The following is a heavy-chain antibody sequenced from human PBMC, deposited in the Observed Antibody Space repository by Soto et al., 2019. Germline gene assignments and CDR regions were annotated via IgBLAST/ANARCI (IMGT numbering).Heavy chain of an antibody. D-gene: IGHD3-22*01. CDR3: AREGAITMIVDY. Sequence: SETLSLTCTVSGGSVSSGSYDESWIRQPPGKGLEWIGYIYYSGSTNYNPSLKSRVTISVDTSKNQFSLKLSSVTAADTAVYYCAREGAITMIVDYWGQGTLVTVSS. CDR2: IYYSGST. J-gene: IGHJ4*02. V-gene: IGHV4-61*01. CDR1: GGSVSSGSYD.